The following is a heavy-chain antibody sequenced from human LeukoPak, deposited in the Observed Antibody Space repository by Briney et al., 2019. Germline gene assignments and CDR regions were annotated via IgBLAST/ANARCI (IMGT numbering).Heavy chain of an antibody. V-gene: IGHV4-39*07. CDR3: ARVVAAAGRPGDY. CDR2: IYYSGST. J-gene: IGHJ4*02. CDR1: GGSISSSSYY. Sequence: SETLSLTCTVSGGSISSSSYYWGWIRQPPGKGLEWIGSIYYSGSTYYNPSLKSRVTISVDTSKNQFSLKLSSVTAADTAVYYCARVVAAAGRPGDYWGQGTLVTVSS. D-gene: IGHD6-13*01.